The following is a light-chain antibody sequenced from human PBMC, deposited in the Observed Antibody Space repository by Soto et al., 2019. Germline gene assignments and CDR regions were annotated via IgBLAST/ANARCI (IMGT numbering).Light chain of an antibody. Sequence: IQLTQSPSSLSASVGDRVAITCRASQDIDNYLAWYQQKPGKAPKLLISVASTLQRGVPSRFSGSGSGTDFTLTISSLQPEDFATYYCQQLSHYPIPLGPGTRLEIK. J-gene: IGKJ5*01. V-gene: IGKV1-9*01. CDR3: QQLSHYPIP. CDR1: QDIDNY. CDR2: VAS.